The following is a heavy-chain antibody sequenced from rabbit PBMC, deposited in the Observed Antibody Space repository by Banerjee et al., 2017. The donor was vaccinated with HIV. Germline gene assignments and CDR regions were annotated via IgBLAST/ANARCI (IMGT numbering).Heavy chain of an antibody. V-gene: IGHV1S47*01. J-gene: IGHJ4*01. D-gene: IGHD4-1*01. CDR2: ICNGDGST. CDR3: ARDLAGVIGWNFNL. Sequence: QEQLVESGGGLVQPEGSLTLTCKTSGFDFSSNAMCWVRQAPGKGPEWIACICNGDGSTYYASWVSGRFTISRSTSLNTVTLQMTSLTAADTATYFCARDLAGVIGWNFNLWGQGTLVTVS. CDR1: GFDFSSNA.